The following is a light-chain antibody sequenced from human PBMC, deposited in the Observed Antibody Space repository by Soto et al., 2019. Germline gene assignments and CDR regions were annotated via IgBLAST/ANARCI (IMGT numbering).Light chain of an antibody. J-gene: IGLJ1*01. Sequence: QSVLTQPRSVSGSPGQSVAISCTGTSSDVGGYNYVSWYQQHPGKASKLMIYDVTKRPSGVPDRFSGSKSGNTASLTISGLQAEDEADYYCCSYVGSYSYVFGTGTKLTVL. CDR2: DVT. CDR1: SSDVGGYNY. CDR3: CSYVGSYSYV. V-gene: IGLV2-11*01.